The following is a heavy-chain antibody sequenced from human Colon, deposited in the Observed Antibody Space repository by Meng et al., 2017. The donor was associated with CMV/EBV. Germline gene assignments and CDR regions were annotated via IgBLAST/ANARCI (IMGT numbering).Heavy chain of an antibody. CDR2: ISTNRNT. V-gene: IGHV4-4*07. CDR1: GGSISTYY. Sequence: QLQLQESGPGLSKPSATLSLTCPVPGGSISTYYWSWIRQPAGEGLEWLGRISTNRNTDYNPSLNSRATIWLDTSNNQFSLKLTSVTAADTAVYYCVRGGYSGTQTGGVQEYWGQGTLVTVSS. J-gene: IGHJ4*02. CDR3: VRGGYSGTQTGGVQEY. D-gene: IGHD5-12*01.